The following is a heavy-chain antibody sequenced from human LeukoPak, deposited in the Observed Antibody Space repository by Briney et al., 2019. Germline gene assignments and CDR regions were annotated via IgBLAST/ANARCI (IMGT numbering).Heavy chain of an antibody. D-gene: IGHD6-13*01. CDR1: GGSISSGGYY. CDR3: AKMAGYSSFYYYYGMDV. V-gene: IGHV4-31*03. Sequence: SETLSLTCTVSGGSISSGGYYWNWIRQHPGKGLEWIGYIYYSGSTYYNPSLKSRVTISIDTSKNQFSLKLSSVTAADTAVYYCAKMAGYSSFYYYYGMDVWGQGTTVTVSS. CDR2: IYYSGST. J-gene: IGHJ6*02.